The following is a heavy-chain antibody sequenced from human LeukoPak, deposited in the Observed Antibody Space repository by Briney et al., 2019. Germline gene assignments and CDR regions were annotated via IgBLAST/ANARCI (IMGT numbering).Heavy chain of an antibody. CDR1: GYSIRSGFY. J-gene: IGHJ4*02. D-gene: IGHD3-9*01. V-gene: IGHV4-38-2*02. CDR3: ARAVGSFDWLPLFDF. CDR2: IYHSGIT. Sequence: PSETLSLTCTVSGYSIRSGFYWGWIRQPPGKGLEWIGNIYHSGITYYTPSLKSRVTVSVDTSKNQFYLKLSSVTAADTAVYYCARAVGSFDWLPLFDFWAQGALVPVSS.